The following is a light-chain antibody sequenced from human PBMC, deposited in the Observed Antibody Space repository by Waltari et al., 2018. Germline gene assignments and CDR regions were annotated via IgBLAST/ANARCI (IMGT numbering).Light chain of an antibody. CDR3: IAHSSSDTFVHV. CDR2: EVT. V-gene: IGLV2-14*03. Sequence: QSALTQPASVSGSPGQSITISCTGTRSDVGGYNYVSWYQQHPDKAPKLIIFEVTHRPSGVSSSFPGSKSGNTASRTIFGLQSEDEAEYYCIAHSSSDTFVHVFVTGTKVTVL. J-gene: IGLJ1*01. CDR1: RSDVGGYNY.